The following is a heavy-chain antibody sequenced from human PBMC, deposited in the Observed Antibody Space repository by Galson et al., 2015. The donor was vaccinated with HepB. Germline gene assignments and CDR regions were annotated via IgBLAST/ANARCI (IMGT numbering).Heavy chain of an antibody. CDR2: IYWDDVK. Sequence: PALVKPTQTLTLTCTFSGFSLSTSGVGVGWIRQPPGKALEWLGIIYWDDVKRYSPSLKSRLTINKDTSKKQVVLKMTNMDPVDTATYYCAHSNLWFAGLDYWGQGTLVTVSS. CDR1: GFSLSTSGVG. CDR3: AHSNLWFAGLDY. D-gene: IGHD3-10*01. V-gene: IGHV2-5*02. J-gene: IGHJ4*02.